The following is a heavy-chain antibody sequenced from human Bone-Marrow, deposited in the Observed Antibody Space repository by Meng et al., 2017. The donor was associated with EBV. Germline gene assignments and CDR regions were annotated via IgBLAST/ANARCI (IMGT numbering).Heavy chain of an antibody. CDR2: VHYTGST. J-gene: IGHJ5*02. D-gene: IGHD6-19*01. CDR3: ARPFPSWQSPRLDPFGA. CDR1: VVPLSILFY. Sequence: QGQVEPSETLSLTRPVSVVPLSILFYWGWIRQPPGRGLEWIGSVHYTGSTYYSPSLKSRVTVSVDTSKNQFSLRLTSVTAADTAVYYCARPFPSWQSPRLDPFGAWGQGTLVTVSS. V-gene: IGHV4-39*01.